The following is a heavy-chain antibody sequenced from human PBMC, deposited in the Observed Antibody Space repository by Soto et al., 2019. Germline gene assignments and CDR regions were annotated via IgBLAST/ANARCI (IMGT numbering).Heavy chain of an antibody. D-gene: IGHD3-22*01. CDR1: GFTCSSYA. CDR3: AKSVYDSSGYPPPRYYYYYYGMDV. V-gene: IGHV3-23*01. Sequence: GGSQRLSCAASGFTCSSYAMSWVRQAPGKGLEWVSAISGSGGSTYYADSVKGRFTISRDNSKNTLYLQMNSLRAEDTAVYYCAKSVYDSSGYPPPRYYYYYYGMDVWGQGTTVTVSS. J-gene: IGHJ6*02. CDR2: ISGSGGST.